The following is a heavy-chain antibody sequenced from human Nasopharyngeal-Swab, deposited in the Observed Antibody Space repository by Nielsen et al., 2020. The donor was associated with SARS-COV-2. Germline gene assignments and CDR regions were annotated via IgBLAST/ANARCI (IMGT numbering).Heavy chain of an antibody. V-gene: IGHV2-5*02. CDR3: AHRGRLNVAFDI. CDR1: GFSLSTSGVG. Sequence: SGPTLLHPTHTLPLTCPFSGFSLSTSGVGVGWIRQPPGKALEWLALIYWDDDKRYSPSLKSRLTITKDTSKNQVVLTMTNMDPVDTATYYCAHRGRLNVAFDIWGQGTMVTVSS. D-gene: IGHD3-10*01. J-gene: IGHJ3*02. CDR2: IYWDDDK.